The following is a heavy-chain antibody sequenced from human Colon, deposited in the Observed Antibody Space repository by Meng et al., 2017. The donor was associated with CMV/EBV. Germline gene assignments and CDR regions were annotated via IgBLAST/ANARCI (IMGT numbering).Heavy chain of an antibody. CDR2: ISSSSSYI. J-gene: IGHJ6*02. D-gene: IGHD4-23*01. Sequence: GESLKISCAASGFTFDDYAMHWVRQAPGKGLEWVSSISSSSSYIYYADSVKGRFTISRDNAKNSLYLQMNSLRAEDTAVYYCARDGGPDPYYYYGMDVWGQGTTVTVSS. CDR1: GFTFDDYA. V-gene: IGHV3-21*01. CDR3: ARDGGPDPYYYYGMDV.